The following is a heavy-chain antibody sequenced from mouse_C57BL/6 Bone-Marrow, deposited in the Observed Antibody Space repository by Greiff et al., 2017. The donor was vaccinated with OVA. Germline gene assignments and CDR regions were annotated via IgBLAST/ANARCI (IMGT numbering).Heavy chain of an antibody. J-gene: IGHJ4*01. V-gene: IGHV2-5*01. D-gene: IGHD1-1*01. CDR3: ANYYGSSFYAMDY. CDR1: GFSLTSYG. Sequence: QLQQSGPGLVQPSQSLSITCTVSGFSLTSYGVHWVRQSPGKGLEWLGVIWRGGSTDYNAAFMSRLSITKDNSKSQVFFKMNSLQADDTAIYYCANYYGSSFYAMDYWGQGTSVTVSS. CDR2: IWRGGST.